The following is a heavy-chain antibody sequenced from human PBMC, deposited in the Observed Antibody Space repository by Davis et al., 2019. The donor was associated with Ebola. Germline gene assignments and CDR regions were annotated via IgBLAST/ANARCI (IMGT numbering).Heavy chain of an antibody. Sequence: HTGGSLRLSCAVSGFTFSSHWMHWLRQVPGKGLVWLSRINGDGSRTTYADSVKARFTISRDNSKNTLYLQMNSLRAEDTAVYYCARVYYYYYGMDVWGQGTTVTVSS. CDR1: GFTFSSHW. J-gene: IGHJ6*02. V-gene: IGHV3-74*03. CDR2: INGDGSRT. CDR3: ARVYYYYYGMDV.